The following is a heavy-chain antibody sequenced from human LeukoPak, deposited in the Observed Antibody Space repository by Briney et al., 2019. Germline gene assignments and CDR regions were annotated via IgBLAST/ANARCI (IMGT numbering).Heavy chain of an antibody. CDR2: IKSKTDGGTT. D-gene: IGHD2-2*01. V-gene: IGHV3-15*01. J-gene: IGHJ4*02. Sequence: PGGSLRLSCAASGFTFSNAWMSWVRQAPGKGLEWVGRIKSKTDGGTTDYAAPVKGRFTISRDDSKNTLYLQMNSLKTEDTAVYYCTTVSVQYCSSTSCFYKPDYWGQGTLVTVSS. CDR1: GFTFSNAW. CDR3: TTVSVQYCSSTSCFYKPDY.